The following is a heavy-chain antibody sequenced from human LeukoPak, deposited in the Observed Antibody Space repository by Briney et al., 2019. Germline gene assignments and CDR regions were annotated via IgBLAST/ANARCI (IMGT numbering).Heavy chain of an antibody. CDR2: IYTSGST. CDR3: ARGFHWGGYYFDC. D-gene: IGHD7-27*01. V-gene: IGHV4-61*02. J-gene: IGHJ4*02. CDR1: GGSISSGSYY. Sequence: SQTLSLTCTVSGGSISSGSYYWSWIRQPAGKGLEWIGRIYTSGSTNYNPSLKSRVTISRDTAKNQFSLKLNSVTAADTALYFCARGFHWGGYYFDCWGQGTLVTLSS.